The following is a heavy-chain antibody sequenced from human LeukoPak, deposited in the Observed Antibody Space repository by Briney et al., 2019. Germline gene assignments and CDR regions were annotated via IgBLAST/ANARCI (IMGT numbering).Heavy chain of an antibody. Sequence: GGSLRLSCAASGFTYSHYGMHWVREAPGKGLEWVAVIWSDGTEKYYADAVKGRFTISRDNSRNTLYLQLNSLRGEDTAVYYCARDAQRGFDYSNSLQYWGQGTLVTVSS. D-gene: IGHD4-11*01. J-gene: IGHJ4*02. CDR1: GFTYSHYG. CDR2: IWSDGTEK. V-gene: IGHV3-33*08. CDR3: ARDAQRGFDYSNSLQY.